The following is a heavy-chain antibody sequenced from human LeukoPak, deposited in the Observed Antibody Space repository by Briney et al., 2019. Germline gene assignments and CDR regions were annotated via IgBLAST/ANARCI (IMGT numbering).Heavy chain of an antibody. CDR1: GGSISSYY. Sequence: SETLSLTCTVSGGSISSYYWSWIRQPPGKGLEWIGYIYYTGSTNYNPSLKSRVTISVDTSKNQFSLKLSSVTAADTAMYYCARESSGSYLRNYYYYYYMDVWGKGTTVTVSS. D-gene: IGHD1-26*01. V-gene: IGHV4-59*01. J-gene: IGHJ6*03. CDR2: IYYTGST. CDR3: ARESSGSYLRNYYYYYYMDV.